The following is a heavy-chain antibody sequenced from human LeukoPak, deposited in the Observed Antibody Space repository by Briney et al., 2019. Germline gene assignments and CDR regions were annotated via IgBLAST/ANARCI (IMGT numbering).Heavy chain of an antibody. CDR2: INHSGST. V-gene: IGHV4-34*01. CDR3: ARGRSSEWALRFLEWLRPNYYYYYYYMEA. CDR1: GGSFSGYY. Sequence: SETLSLTCAVYGGSFSGYYWSWIRQPPGKGLEWIGEINHSGSTNYNPSLKSQVTISVDTSKNQFSLKLSSVTAADTAVYYCARGRSSEWALRFLEWLRPNYYYYYYYMEAWGKGTTVTVSS. D-gene: IGHD3-3*01. J-gene: IGHJ6*03.